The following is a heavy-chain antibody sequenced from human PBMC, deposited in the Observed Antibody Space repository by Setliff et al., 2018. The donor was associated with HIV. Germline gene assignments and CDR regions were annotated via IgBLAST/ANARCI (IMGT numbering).Heavy chain of an antibody. CDR3: ARSRDARGWYFDL. D-gene: IGHD6-6*01. CDR2: INHSGFT. V-gene: IGHV4-34*01. CDR1: GGSFSGYD. Sequence: PSETLSLTCGVYGGSFSGYDWNWSWIRQPPGKGLEWIGEINHSGFTNYNPSLKSRVTISVDTSKNQFSLKVSSVTAADTAVYYCARSRDARGWYFDLWGRGTLVTVS. J-gene: IGHJ2*01.